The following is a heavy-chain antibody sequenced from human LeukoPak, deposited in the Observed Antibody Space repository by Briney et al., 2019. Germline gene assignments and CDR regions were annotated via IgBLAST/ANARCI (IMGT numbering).Heavy chain of an antibody. D-gene: IGHD2-8*01. CDR1: GYSFTGYY. CDR2: INPNSGDT. Sequence: AASVKVSCKASGYSFTGYYIHWVRQAPGQGLEWMGWINPNSGDTKYAQKFQGRVTMTRDTSISTAYMELTRLRSDDTAVYYCARGGLRVMVYRLYYMDVWGKGTTVTVSS. CDR3: ARGGLRVMVYRLYYMDV. V-gene: IGHV1-2*02. J-gene: IGHJ6*03.